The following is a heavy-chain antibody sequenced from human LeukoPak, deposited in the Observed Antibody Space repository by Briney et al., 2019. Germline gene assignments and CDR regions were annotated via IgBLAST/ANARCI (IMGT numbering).Heavy chain of an antibody. CDR3: ARGRVTRITARHRWYFDF. CDR1: GGSFSGYY. V-gene: IGHV4-34*01. CDR2: INHDGTT. Sequence: SETLSLTCAVHGGSFSGYYWSWIRQPPGKGLEWIGDINHDGTTNYNPSLKSRVTISVDTSKNQFSLKLISVTAADTAVYYCARGRVTRITARHRWYFDFWGQGTLATVSS. J-gene: IGHJ4*01. D-gene: IGHD6-25*01.